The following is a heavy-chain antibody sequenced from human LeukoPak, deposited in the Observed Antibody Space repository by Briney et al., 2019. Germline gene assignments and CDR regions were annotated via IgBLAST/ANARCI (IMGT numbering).Heavy chain of an antibody. CDR2: INPDSGGT. CDR1: GYSFTGYY. CDR3: ARAGGGYSNGWGAFDI. D-gene: IGHD5-18*01. Sequence: ASVKVSCKASGYSFTGYYIHWVRQPPGQGFEWMGWINPDSGGTSYGQKFQGRVTMTRDTSITTAYMELSRLRSDDTAVYYCARAGGGYSNGWGAFDIWGQGTMVTVSS. V-gene: IGHV1-2*02. J-gene: IGHJ3*02.